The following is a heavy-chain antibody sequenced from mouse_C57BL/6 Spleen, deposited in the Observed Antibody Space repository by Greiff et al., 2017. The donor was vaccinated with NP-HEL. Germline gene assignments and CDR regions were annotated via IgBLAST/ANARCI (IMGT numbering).Heavy chain of an antibody. D-gene: IGHD1-1*01. J-gene: IGHJ2*01. Sequence: QVQLQQSGAELMKPGASVKLSCKATGYTFTGYWIEWVTQRPGHGLEWIGEFLPGSGSSNSNEKFKGKATFTADTSSNTAYMKLSSLTTEDSAIYDCARLGYYGSSYPFDYWGQGTTLTVSS. CDR1: GYTFTGYW. CDR3: ARLGYYGSSYPFDY. CDR2: FLPGSGSS. V-gene: IGHV1-9*01.